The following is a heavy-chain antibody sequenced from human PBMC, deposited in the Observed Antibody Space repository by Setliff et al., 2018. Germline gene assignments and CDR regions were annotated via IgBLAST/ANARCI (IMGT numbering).Heavy chain of an antibody. V-gene: IGHV3-20*01. CDR3: TRDQDYYGMDV. J-gene: IGHJ6*02. CDR2: ITGNGGST. Sequence: PGGSLRLSCAASGFTFHDYAMHWVRQAPGKGLEWVSGITGNGGSTGYADSVKGRFTISRDNTKNSLYLQMNRLRGEDTAVYHCTRDQDYYGMDVWGQGTTVTVSS. CDR1: GFTFHDYA.